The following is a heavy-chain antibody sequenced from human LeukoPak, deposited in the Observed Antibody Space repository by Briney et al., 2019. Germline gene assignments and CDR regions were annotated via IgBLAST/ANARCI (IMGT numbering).Heavy chain of an antibody. D-gene: IGHD3-16*01. Sequence: PGGSLRLSCAASGFSFSTFSMAWVRQAPGKGLEWISYISRSGITIYYADSVKGRFTISRGNAKNSLYLQMNSLRADDTATYYCVGDYFWGVYVYIDYWGREPLVTVSS. CDR1: GFSFSTFS. CDR3: VGDYFWGVYVYIDY. CDR2: ISRSGITI. J-gene: IGHJ4*02. V-gene: IGHV3-48*04.